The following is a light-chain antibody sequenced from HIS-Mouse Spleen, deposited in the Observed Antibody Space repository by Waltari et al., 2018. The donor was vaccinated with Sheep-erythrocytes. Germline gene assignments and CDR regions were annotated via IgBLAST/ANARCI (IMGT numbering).Light chain of an antibody. J-gene: IGLJ1*01. CDR1: SSDVGGYNY. CDR3: CSYAGSYNHV. CDR2: DFS. V-gene: IGLV2-11*01. Sequence: QSALTQPRSVSGSPGQSVTISCTGTSSDVGGYNYVSWYQQHPGKAPKLMIYDFSKRPSGVPDRCAGSKSGNTASLTISGLQAEDEADYYCCSYAGSYNHVCVTGTKVTVL.